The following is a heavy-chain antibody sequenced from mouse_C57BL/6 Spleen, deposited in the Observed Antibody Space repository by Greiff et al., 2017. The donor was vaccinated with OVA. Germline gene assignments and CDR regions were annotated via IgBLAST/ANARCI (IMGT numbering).Heavy chain of an antibody. CDR1: GYTFTSYW. V-gene: IGHV1-53*01. CDR2: INPSNGGT. Sequence: QVQLQQPGTELVKPGASVKLSCKASGYTFTSYWMHWVKQRPGQGLEWIGNINPSNGGTNYNEKFKSKATLTVDKSSSTAYMQLSSLTSEDSAVYYCARRAITTVVAPYYAMDYWGQGTSVTVSS. D-gene: IGHD1-1*01. CDR3: ARRAITTVVAPYYAMDY. J-gene: IGHJ4*01.